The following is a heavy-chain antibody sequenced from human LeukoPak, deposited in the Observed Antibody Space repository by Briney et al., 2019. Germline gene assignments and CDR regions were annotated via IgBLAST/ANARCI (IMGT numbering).Heavy chain of an antibody. CDR2: IYYSGST. V-gene: IGHV4-39*01. CDR3: ARQLGYCSSTSCYADKVDY. J-gene: IGHJ4*02. Sequence: SETLSLTCTVSGGSISSSSYYWGWLRDPPGKGLEWIGSIYYSGSTYYNPSLKSRVTISVDTSKNQFSLKLSSVTAADTAVYYCARQLGYCSSTSCYADKVDYWGQGTLVTVSS. D-gene: IGHD2-2*01. CDR1: GGSISSSSYY.